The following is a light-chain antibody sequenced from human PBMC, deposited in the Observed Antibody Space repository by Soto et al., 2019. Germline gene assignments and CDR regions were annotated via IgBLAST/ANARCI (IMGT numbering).Light chain of an antibody. CDR2: EVT. V-gene: IGLV2-14*01. Sequence: LRQPASVSGSPGQTITIAGTGTSTDVGGYNAVSWYQHHPGKAPKLIIYEVTHRPSGVSDRFSASKSGNTASLTISGLQAEDEADYYCNSFRVSHLYVSGTGTKVTVL. CDR1: STDVGGYNA. CDR3: NSFRVSHLYV. J-gene: IGLJ1*01.